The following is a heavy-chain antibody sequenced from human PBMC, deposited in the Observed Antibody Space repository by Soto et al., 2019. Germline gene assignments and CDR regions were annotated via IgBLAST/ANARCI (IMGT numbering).Heavy chain of an antibody. CDR1: GFIFSNNG. Sequence: GGSLRLSCVGSGFIFSNNGMHWVRQTPGKGLEWVAFMSYDGSDTFYADSVRGRFTISRDNSKNTLFLRMSNLRAEDTAMYYCTIVRVADSALDHWGQGTLVTVSS. CDR2: MSYDGSDT. CDR3: TIVRVADSALDH. V-gene: IGHV3-30*02. D-gene: IGHD3-10*02. J-gene: IGHJ4*02.